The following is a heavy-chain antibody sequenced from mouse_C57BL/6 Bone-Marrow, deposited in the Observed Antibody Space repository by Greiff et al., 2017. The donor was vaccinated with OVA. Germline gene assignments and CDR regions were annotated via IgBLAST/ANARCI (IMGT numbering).Heavy chain of an antibody. CDR3: TEGGMGYFDV. D-gene: IGHD2-3*01. CDR1: GYTFTSYW. J-gene: IGHJ1*03. Sequence: EVQLQQSGTVLARPGASVKMSCKTSGYTFTSYWMHWVKQRPGQGLEWIGAIYPGNSDTSYNQKFKGKAKLTAVTSASTAYMELSSLTNEDSAVYYCTEGGMGYFDVWGTGTTVTVSS. CDR2: IYPGNSDT. V-gene: IGHV1-5*01.